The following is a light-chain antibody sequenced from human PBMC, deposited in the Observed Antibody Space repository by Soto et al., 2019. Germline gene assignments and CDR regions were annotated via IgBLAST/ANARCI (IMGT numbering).Light chain of an antibody. CDR3: QQRSNWIT. Sequence: EIVLTQAPATLFLSPWQRATLSFRSSQSVSSYLAWYQQKPGQAPRLLIYDASNRATGIPARFSGSGSGTDFTLTISSLEPEDFAVYYCQQRSNWITFGQGTRLEIK. CDR1: QSVSSY. J-gene: IGKJ5*01. CDR2: DAS. V-gene: IGKV3-11*01.